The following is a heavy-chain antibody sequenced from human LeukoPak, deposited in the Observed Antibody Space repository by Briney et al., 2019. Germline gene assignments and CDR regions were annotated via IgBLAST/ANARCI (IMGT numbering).Heavy chain of an antibody. D-gene: IGHD5-24*01. CDR2: ISGSGGST. CDR1: GFTFSSYG. J-gene: IGHJ4*02. Sequence: HPGGTLRLSCAASGFTFSSYGMSWVRQAPGKGLEWVSAISGSGGSTYYADSVKGRFTISRDNSKNTLYLQMNSLRPEDTAVYYCAKDDAWLQYGNWGRGTLVTVSS. V-gene: IGHV3-23*01. CDR3: AKDDAWLQYGN.